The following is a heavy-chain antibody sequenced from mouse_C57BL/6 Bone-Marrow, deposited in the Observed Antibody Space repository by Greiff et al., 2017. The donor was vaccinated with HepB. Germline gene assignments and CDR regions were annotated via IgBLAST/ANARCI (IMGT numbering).Heavy chain of an antibody. CDR1: GYTFTSYW. CDR3: APKFFNFGDFDY. D-gene: IGHD3-1*01. J-gene: IGHJ2*01. V-gene: IGHV1-74*01. Sequence: QVQLQQPGAELVKPGASVKVSCKASGYTFTSYWMHWVKQRPGQGLEWIGRIHPSDSDTNYNQKFKGKATLTVDKSSSTAYIQLSSLTSEDSAVYYCAPKFFNFGDFDYWGQGTTLTVSS. CDR2: IHPSDSDT.